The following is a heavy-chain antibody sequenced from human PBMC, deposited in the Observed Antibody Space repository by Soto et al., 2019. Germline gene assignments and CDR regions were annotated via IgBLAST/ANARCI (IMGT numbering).Heavy chain of an antibody. V-gene: IGHV4-59*01. D-gene: IGHD6-6*01. Sequence: TVSGGSISSYYWSWIRQPPGKGLEWIGYIYYSGSTNYNPSLKSRVTISVDTSKNQFSLKLSSVTAGDTAVYYCARAVLEYSSSRYYYYGMDVWGQGTTVTVSS. J-gene: IGHJ6*02. CDR2: IYYSGST. CDR1: GGSISSYY. CDR3: ARAVLEYSSSRYYYYGMDV.